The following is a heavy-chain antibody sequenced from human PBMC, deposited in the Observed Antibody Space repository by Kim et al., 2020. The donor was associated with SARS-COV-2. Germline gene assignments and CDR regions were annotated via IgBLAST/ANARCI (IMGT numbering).Heavy chain of an antibody. CDR1: GFTFSDSA. Sequence: GGSLRLSCVASGFTFSDSAIGWVRQTPGKGLQWLSAISASGGGTHYADSVKGRFTISRDNSRNTLYLQMHSLRADDVGVYYCAKDASTIRAIDYWGQGTLVTVSS. J-gene: IGHJ4*02. CDR2: ISASGGGT. V-gene: IGHV3-23*01. D-gene: IGHD3-3*01. CDR3: AKDASTIRAIDY.